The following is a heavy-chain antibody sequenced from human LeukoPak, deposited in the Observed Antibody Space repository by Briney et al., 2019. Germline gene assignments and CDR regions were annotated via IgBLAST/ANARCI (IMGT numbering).Heavy chain of an antibody. CDR2: INHGGST. J-gene: IGHJ6*02. Sequence: SETLSLTCAVYGGSFSGYYWSWIRQPPGKGLEWIGEINHGGSTNYNPSLKSRVTISVDTSKNQFSLKLSSVTAADTAVYYCAGQYSSGWAPDTYYYYGMDVWGQGTTVTVSS. CDR3: AGQYSSGWAPDTYYYYGMDV. D-gene: IGHD6-19*01. V-gene: IGHV4-34*01. CDR1: GGSFSGYY.